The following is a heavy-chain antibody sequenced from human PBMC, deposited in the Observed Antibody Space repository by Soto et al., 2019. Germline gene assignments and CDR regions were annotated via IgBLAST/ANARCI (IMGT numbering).Heavy chain of an antibody. CDR2: IHHSGST. CDR3: ARDTGTYPYYFDY. D-gene: IGHD1-26*01. J-gene: IGHJ4*01. V-gene: IGHV4-30-4*01. CDR1: GGSISSGENF. Sequence: LSLTCTVSGGSISSGENFWNWIRQSPGKGMEWIGYIHHSGSTYYNPSLKSRLTRSVDTTKNQIALKLNSVTAADTAVYYCARDTGTYPYYFDYWGHGTLVTVSS.